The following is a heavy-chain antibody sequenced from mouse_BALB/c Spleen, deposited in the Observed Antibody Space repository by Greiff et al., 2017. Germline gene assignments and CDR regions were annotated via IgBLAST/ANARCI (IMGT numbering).Heavy chain of an antibody. J-gene: IGHJ3*01. V-gene: IGHV1S41*01. CDR3: ALGGLRGAGFAY. CDR2: IAPGSGST. D-gene: IGHD3-1*01. CDR1: GYTFTSYW. Sequence: DLVKPGASVKLSCKASGYTFTSYWINWIKQRPGQGLEWIGRIAPGSGSTYYNEMFKGKATLTVDTSSSTAYIQLSSLSSEDSAVYFWALGGLRGAGFAYGGQGTRVTVSA.